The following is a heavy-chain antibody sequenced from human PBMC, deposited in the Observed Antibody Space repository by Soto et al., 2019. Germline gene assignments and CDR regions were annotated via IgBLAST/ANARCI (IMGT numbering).Heavy chain of an antibody. CDR1: GGSFSGSSYY. V-gene: IGHV4-39*07. CDR3: ARAPGHSGYGKLFDP. Sequence: SETLSRTCTVSGGSFSGSSYYWGWIRQPPGKGLEWIGEINHSGSTNYNPSLKSRVTISVDTSKNQFSLKLSSVTAADTAVYYCARAPGHSGYGKLFDPWGQGTLVTVSS. CDR2: INHSGST. J-gene: IGHJ5*02. D-gene: IGHD5-12*01.